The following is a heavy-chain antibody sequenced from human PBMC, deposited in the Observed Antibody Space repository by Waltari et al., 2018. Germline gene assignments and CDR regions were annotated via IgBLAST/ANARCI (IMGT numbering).Heavy chain of an antibody. D-gene: IGHD3-10*01. V-gene: IGHV4-59*08. CDR2: IYYSGST. Sequence: QVQLQESGPGLVKPSETLSLTCTVSGVSISSYYWSWIRQPPGKGLEWIGYIYYSGSTKYNPCHKRRVTISVDTSKNQFSLKRSSVTAADTAVYYCARGYGAGRVDYWGQGTLVT. CDR1: GVSISSYY. J-gene: IGHJ4*02. CDR3: ARGYGAGRVDY.